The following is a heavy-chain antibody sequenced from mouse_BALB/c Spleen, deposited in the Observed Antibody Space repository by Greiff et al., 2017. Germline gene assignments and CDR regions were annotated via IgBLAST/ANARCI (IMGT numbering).Heavy chain of an antibody. CDR3: ARTRGYYDWFAY. J-gene: IGHJ3*01. Sequence: EVKLVESGPGLVKPSQSLSLTCTVTGYSITSDYAWNWIRQFPGNKLEWMGYISYSGSTSYNPSLKSRISITRDTSKNQFFLQLNSVTTEDTATYYCARTRGYYDWFAYWGQGTLVTVSA. V-gene: IGHV3-2*02. CDR1: GYSITSDYA. CDR2: ISYSGST. D-gene: IGHD2-3*01.